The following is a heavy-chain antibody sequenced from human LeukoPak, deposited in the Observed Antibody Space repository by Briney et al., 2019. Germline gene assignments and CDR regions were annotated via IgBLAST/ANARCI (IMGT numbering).Heavy chain of an antibody. J-gene: IGHJ4*02. CDR1: GYTFTNYG. Sequence: GASVKVSCKGSGYTFTNYGITWVRQAPGQGLEFMGWMSTYNGNTIYAQKLKGRLTMTTDTSTGTAYMELSSLRSDDTAVYYCARDGGLYGAGTDCVFDYWGQGTLVTVSS. V-gene: IGHV1-18*01. D-gene: IGHD3-10*01. CDR2: MSTYNGNT. CDR3: ARDGGLYGAGTDCVFDY.